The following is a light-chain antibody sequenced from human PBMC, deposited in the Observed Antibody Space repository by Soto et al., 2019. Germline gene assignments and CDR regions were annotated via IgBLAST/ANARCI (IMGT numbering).Light chain of an antibody. V-gene: IGKV3-11*01. Sequence: EIVLTQSPATLSLSPGERATLSCRASQSVGSSLAWYQQKPGQATRLLIYDASNRATGIPARFSGSGSGTDSTLTISSLESEDFALYYCLQRGDWPPLTFGQGTKVEIK. CDR2: DAS. CDR3: LQRGDWPPLT. J-gene: IGKJ1*01. CDR1: QSVGSS.